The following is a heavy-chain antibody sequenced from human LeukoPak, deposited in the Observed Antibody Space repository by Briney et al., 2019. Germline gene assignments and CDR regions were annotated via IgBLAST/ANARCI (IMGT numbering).Heavy chain of an antibody. V-gene: IGHV3-7*01. CDR1: GFTFSSYW. J-gene: IGHJ5*02. CDR3: ARDVRWLVRGEAWFDP. D-gene: IGHD6-19*01. Sequence: GGSLRLSCAASGFTFSSYWMSWVRQAPGKGLEWVANIKQDGSEKYYVDSVKGRFTISRDNAKNSLYLQMNSLRAEDTAVYYCARDVRWLVRGEAWFDPWGQGTLVTVSS. CDR2: IKQDGSEK.